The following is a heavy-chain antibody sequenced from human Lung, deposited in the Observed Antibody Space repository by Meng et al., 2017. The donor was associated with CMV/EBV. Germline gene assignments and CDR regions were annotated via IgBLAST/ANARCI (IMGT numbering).Heavy chain of an antibody. CDR3: ARTRYDSSGYDAYSYYAMDV. Sequence: SVKVSCRASGGNFGTYAISWVRQAPGQGLEWMGGIIPIFGTASFAQKFQGRVTITTDESTAYMELSSLRSEDAAVYYCARTRYDSSGYDAYSYYAMDVWGQGTTVTGSS. J-gene: IGHJ6*02. D-gene: IGHD3-22*01. CDR2: IIPIFGTA. CDR1: GGNFGTYA. V-gene: IGHV1-69*05.